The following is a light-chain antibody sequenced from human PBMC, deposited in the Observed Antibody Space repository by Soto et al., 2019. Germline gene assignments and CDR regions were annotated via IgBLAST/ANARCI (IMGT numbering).Light chain of an antibody. CDR1: QSVSSY. V-gene: IGKV3-11*01. CDR3: QQRSNWPLP. J-gene: IGKJ4*01. Sequence: EIVLTQSPATLSLSPGERATLSCRASQSVSSYLAWYQQKPGQAPRLLIYDASNRAPGIPARFSGSGSETDFTLTISRLEPEDFAVYYCQQRSNWPLPFGGGTKVQIK. CDR2: DAS.